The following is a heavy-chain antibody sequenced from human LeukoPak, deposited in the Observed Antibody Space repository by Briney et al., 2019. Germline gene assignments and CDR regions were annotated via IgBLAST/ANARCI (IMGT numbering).Heavy chain of an antibody. Sequence: GESLKISCKGSGYSFTSYWIGWVRQMPGKGLEWMGIIHSGDSDTRYSPSFQGQVTISADKSISTAYLQWSSLKASDTAMYYCARGAIIVGAWGSYFDYWGQGTLVTVSS. J-gene: IGHJ4*02. V-gene: IGHV5-51*01. CDR1: GYSFTSYW. CDR3: ARGAIIVGAWGSYFDY. D-gene: IGHD1-26*01. CDR2: IHSGDSDT.